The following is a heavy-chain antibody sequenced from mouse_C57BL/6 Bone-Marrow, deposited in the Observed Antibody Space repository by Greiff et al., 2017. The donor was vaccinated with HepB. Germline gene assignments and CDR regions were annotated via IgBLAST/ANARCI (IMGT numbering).Heavy chain of an antibody. CDR1: GFSFTSYG. CDR3: ASSRQLRPFAY. Sequence: VHLVESGPGLVAPSQRLSITCTVSGFSFTSYGVDWVRQSPGKGLEWLGVIWGVGSTNYNSALKSRLSISKDNSKSQVFLKMNSLQTDDTAMYYCASSRQLRPFAYWGQGTLVTVSA. V-gene: IGHV2-6*01. J-gene: IGHJ3*01. CDR2: IWGVGST. D-gene: IGHD3-2*02.